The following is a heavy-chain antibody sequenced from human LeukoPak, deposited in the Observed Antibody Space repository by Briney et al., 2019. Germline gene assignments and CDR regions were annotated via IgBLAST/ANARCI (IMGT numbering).Heavy chain of an antibody. J-gene: IGHJ4*02. CDR3: ARNTAKVYFEY. CDR1: GYTFTNYD. Sequence: ASVKVSCKASGYTFTNYDINWVRQATGQGLEWMGWMNPNSGNTGYAQKFQGRVTITRNTSISTAYMELRSLRSDDTAVYYCARNTAKVYFEYWGQGTLVTVSS. CDR2: MNPNSGNT. D-gene: IGHD5-18*01. V-gene: IGHV1-8*01.